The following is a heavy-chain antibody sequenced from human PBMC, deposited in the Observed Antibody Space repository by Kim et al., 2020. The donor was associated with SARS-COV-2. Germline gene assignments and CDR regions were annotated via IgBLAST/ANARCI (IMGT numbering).Heavy chain of an antibody. D-gene: IGHD2-21*01. V-gene: IGHV4-34*01. CDR2: GST. CDR3: ARGYSYTDY. Sequence: GSTNYNPAPKSRVTISVDTSKNQFSLRLNSVTAADTSVYYCARGYSYTDYWGQGTLVTVSS. J-gene: IGHJ4*02.